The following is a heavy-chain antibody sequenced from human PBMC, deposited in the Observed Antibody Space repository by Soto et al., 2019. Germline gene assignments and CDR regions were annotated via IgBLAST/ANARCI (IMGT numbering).Heavy chain of an antibody. CDR1: GYTFTSYA. V-gene: IGHV1-3*01. Sequence: GASVKVSCKASGYTFTSYAMHWVRQAPGQRLEWMGWINAGNGNTKYSQKFRSRVTITRDTSASTAYMELSSLRSEDTAVYYCARTTVSGPEYFQHWGQGTLVTVSS. CDR3: ARTTVSGPEYFQH. D-gene: IGHD6-25*01. J-gene: IGHJ1*01. CDR2: INAGNGNT.